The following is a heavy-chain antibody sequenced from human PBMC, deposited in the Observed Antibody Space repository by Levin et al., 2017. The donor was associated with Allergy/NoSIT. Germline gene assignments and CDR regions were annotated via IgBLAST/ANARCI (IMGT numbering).Heavy chain of an antibody. CDR3: TRAETYYDILSGHVYYFDY. CDR1: GFTFSSYR. CDR2: ISSSSSYI. D-gene: IGHD3-9*01. Sequence: ASVKVSCAASGFTFSSYRMNWVRQAPGKGLEWVSSISSSSSYIYYADSVKGRFTISRDNAKNSLYLQTNSLRAEDTAVYYCTRAETYYDILSGHVYYFDYWGQGTLVTVSS. V-gene: IGHV3-21*01. J-gene: IGHJ4*02.